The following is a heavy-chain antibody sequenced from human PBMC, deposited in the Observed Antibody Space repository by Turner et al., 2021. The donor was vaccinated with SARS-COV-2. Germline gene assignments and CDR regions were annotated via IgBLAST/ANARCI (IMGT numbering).Heavy chain of an antibody. CDR3: ASRLITMIVVVKDLSAFDI. V-gene: IGHV4-39*01. CDR2: IYYSGST. J-gene: IGHJ3*02. D-gene: IGHD3-22*01. Sequence: QLQLQESGPGLVKPSETLSLTCTVSGGSISSSSYYWGWIRQPPGKGLEWIGNIYYSGSTYYYPSLKSRVTISVDTSKNQFSLKLSSVTAADTAVYYCASRLITMIVVVKDLSAFDIWGQGTMVTVSS. CDR1: GGSISSSSYY.